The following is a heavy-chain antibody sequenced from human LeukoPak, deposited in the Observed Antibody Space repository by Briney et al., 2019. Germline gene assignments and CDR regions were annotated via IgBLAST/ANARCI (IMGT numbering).Heavy chain of an antibody. J-gene: IGHJ4*02. D-gene: IGHD6-19*01. CDR3: ARDGGGEQWLVPIDY. Sequence: ASVKVSCKASGYTFTSYGISWVRQAPGQGLEWMGWISAYNGNTNYAQKLQGRVTMTTDTSTSTAYMELRSLRSDDTAVYYCARDGGGEQWLVPIDYWGQGTLVTVSS. CDR1: GYTFTSYG. V-gene: IGHV1-18*01. CDR2: ISAYNGNT.